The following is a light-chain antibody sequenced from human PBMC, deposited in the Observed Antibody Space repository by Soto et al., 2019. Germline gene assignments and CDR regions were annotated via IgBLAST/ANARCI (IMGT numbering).Light chain of an antibody. J-gene: IGKJ1*01. V-gene: IGKV1-5*01. Sequence: DIPQTQPPSPLSASLGARVTITCRASQSISSWLAWYQQKPGKAPKFLIYDASSLESGVPSRFSGSGSGTEFTLTISTLQPDDFATYYCQQYDSYPWTFGQATTVDI. CDR1: QSISSW. CDR2: DAS. CDR3: QQYDSYPWT.